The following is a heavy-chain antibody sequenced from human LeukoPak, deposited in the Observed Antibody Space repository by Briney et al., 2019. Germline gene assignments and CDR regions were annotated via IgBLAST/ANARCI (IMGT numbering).Heavy chain of an antibody. V-gene: IGHV3-11*06. Sequence: TTGGSLRLSCAASGFTFSNAWMSWVRQAPGKGLEWVSYISRSRGVTNYADSVKGRFTISRDNAKNSLYLQMNNLSAEDTAVYYCARVDYHYESSRVNWFDPWGQGTLVTVSS. CDR3: ARVDYHYESSRVNWFDP. CDR2: ISRSRGVT. CDR1: GFTFSNAW. D-gene: IGHD3-22*01. J-gene: IGHJ5*02.